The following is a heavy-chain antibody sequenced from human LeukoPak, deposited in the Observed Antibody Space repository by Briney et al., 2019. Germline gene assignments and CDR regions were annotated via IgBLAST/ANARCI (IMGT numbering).Heavy chain of an antibody. J-gene: IGHJ6*03. V-gene: IGHV3-74*01. D-gene: IGHD6-13*01. CDR1: GFTFSGYW. CDR2: INRDGSST. Sequence: GGSLRLSCAASGFTFSGYWIHWVRQAPGKGLVWASRINRDGSSTDYADSVKGRFTISRDNAKNALYLQMNSLRVEDTAVYYCARVGSSSVYYYYYYMDVWGKGTTVTVSS. CDR3: ARVGSSSVYYYYYYMDV.